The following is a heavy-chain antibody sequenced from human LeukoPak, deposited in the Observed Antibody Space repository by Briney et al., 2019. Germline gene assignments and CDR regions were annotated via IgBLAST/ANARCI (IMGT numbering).Heavy chain of an antibody. CDR3: ARDRSGGRFCSSTSCWDASDI. V-gene: IGHV1-18*01. Sequence: ASVKVSCKASGYTFTSYGISWVRQAPGQGLEWMGWISAFNGNIHSAQKFQGRVSMTTDTSTSTAYMELRSLRSDDTAVYYCARDRSGGRFCSSTSCWDASDIWGQGTMVTVSS. CDR1: GYTFTSYG. D-gene: IGHD2-2*01. J-gene: IGHJ3*02. CDR2: ISAFNGNI.